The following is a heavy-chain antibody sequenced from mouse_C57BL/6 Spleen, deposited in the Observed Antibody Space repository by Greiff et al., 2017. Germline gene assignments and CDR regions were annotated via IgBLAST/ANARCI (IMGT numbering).Heavy chain of an antibody. CDR1: GFTFSDYG. Sequence: EVKLMESGGGLVKPGGSLTLSCAASGFTFSDYGMHWVRQAPEKGLEWVAYISSGSSTIYYADTVKGRFAISRDNAKNTLFLQMTSLRSEDTAVYYCARDSSFAYWGQGTLVTVSA. CDR2: ISSGSSTI. V-gene: IGHV5-17*01. J-gene: IGHJ3*01. CDR3: ARDSSFAY.